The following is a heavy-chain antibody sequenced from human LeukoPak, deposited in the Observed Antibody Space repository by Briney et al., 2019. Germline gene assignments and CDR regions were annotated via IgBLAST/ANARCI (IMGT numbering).Heavy chain of an antibody. D-gene: IGHD2-15*01. CDR1: GYTFTSYA. V-gene: IGHV1-3*01. J-gene: IGHJ5*02. CDR2: INAGNGNT. CDR3: ARGGMARGYCSGGSCYYNWFDP. Sequence: ASVKVSCKASGYTFTSYAMHWVRQAPGQRLEWMGWINAGNGNTKSSQKFQGRVTITRDTSASTAYMELSSLRSEDTAVYYCARGGMARGYCSGGSCYYNWFDPWGQGTLVTVSS.